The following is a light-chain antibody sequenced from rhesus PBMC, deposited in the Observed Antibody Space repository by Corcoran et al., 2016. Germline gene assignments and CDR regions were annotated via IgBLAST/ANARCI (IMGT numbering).Light chain of an antibody. CDR3: LLYYSGALLI. CDR1: TGSVTRGNY. J-gene: IGLJ1*01. Sequence: QAVVPPEPSMTVSPGGAVTLTCGSSTGSVTRGNYPNWFQQKPGQVPRGLIYNTNSKHSWTPARFSGSLAGGKAALTLSGAQTEDDADDYCLLYYSGALLIFGAGTRLTVL. V-gene: IGLV7-76*01. CDR2: NTN.